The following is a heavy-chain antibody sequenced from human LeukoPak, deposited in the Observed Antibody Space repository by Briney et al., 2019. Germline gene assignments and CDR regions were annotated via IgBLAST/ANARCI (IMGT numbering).Heavy chain of an antibody. V-gene: IGHV1-2*02. D-gene: IGHD3-22*01. CDR1: GYTFTGYY. CDR2: INPNSGGT. Sequence: GASVKVSCKASGYTFTGYYMHWVRQAPGQGLEWMGCINPNSGGTNYAQKFQGRVTMTRDTSISTAYMELSRLRSDDTAVYYCARGSMIVVVKYFDYWGQGTLVTVSS. CDR3: ARGSMIVVVKYFDY. J-gene: IGHJ4*02.